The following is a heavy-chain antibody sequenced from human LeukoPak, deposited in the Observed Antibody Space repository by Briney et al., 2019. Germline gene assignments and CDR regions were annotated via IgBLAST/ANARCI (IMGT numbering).Heavy chain of an antibody. D-gene: IGHD3-22*01. J-gene: IGHJ5*02. CDR2: INPNSGGT. CDR1: GYTFTGYY. CDR3: ARNLYYYDSRGNWFDP. Sequence: ASVKVSCKASGYTFTGYYMHWVRQAPGQGLEWMGWINPNSGGTNYAQKFQGRVTMTRDTSISTACMELSRLRSDDTAVYYCARNLYYYDSRGNWFDPWGQGTLVTVSS. V-gene: IGHV1-2*02.